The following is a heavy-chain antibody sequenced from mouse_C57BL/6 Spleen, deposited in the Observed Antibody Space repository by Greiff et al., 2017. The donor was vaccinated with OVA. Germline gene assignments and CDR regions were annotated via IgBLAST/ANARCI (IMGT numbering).Heavy chain of an antibody. CDR2: IYPRSGNT. CDR3: AREGGTTVVATD. V-gene: IGHV1-81*01. Sequence: QVQLQQSGAELARPGASVKLSCKASGYTYTSYGISWVKQRTGQGLEWIGEIYPRSGNTYYNEKFKGKATLTADKSSSTAYMELRSLTSEDSAVYFCAREGGTTVVATDWGQGTTLTVSS. J-gene: IGHJ2*01. CDR1: GYTYTSYG. D-gene: IGHD1-1*01.